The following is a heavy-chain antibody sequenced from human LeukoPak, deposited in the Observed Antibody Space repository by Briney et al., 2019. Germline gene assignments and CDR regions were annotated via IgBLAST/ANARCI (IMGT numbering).Heavy chain of an antibody. CDR2: ISDTSRTI. Sequence: GGSLRLSCAASGLTFSRYSMNWVRQAPGKGLEWVSYISDTSRTIYYADSVQGRFTISRDNAKNTVYLQMNSLRAEDTAVYYCAKAEPASGYDYWGQGTLVTVSS. V-gene: IGHV3-48*01. CDR3: AKAEPASGYDY. J-gene: IGHJ4*02. D-gene: IGHD6-13*01. CDR1: GLTFSRYS.